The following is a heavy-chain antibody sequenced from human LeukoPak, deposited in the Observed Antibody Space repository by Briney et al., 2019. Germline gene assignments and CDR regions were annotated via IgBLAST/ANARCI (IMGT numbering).Heavy chain of an antibody. D-gene: IGHD6-13*01. CDR3: ARGRYCSNTNCPPNPRIAAAGTNKNWFDP. CDR2: INPNSGGT. J-gene: IGHJ5*02. Sequence: ASVKVSCKXSGYTFTGYYMHWVRQAPGQGLEWMGRINPNSGGTNYSQKFQGRVTMTRDTSISTAYMELSRLRSDDTAVYYCARGRYCSNTNCPPNPRIAAAGTNKNWFDPWGQGTLVTVSS. V-gene: IGHV1-2*06. CDR1: GYTFTGYY.